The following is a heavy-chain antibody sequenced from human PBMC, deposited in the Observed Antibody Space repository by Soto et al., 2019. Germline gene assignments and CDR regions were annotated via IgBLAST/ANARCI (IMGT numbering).Heavy chain of an antibody. J-gene: IGHJ3*02. D-gene: IGHD3-10*01. CDR1: GFTFSSYS. CDR2: ISSSSSTI. Sequence: EVQLVESGGGLVQPGGYLRLSCVASGFTFSSYSMNWVRQAPGKGLEWVSYISSSSSTIYYVDSVKSRFTIPSDNAKISIYLPGNSLGAEHTAVYYWVRSEGVGDYFDNWGQGTMFAVSS. V-gene: IGHV3-48*01. CDR3: VRSEGVGDYFDN.